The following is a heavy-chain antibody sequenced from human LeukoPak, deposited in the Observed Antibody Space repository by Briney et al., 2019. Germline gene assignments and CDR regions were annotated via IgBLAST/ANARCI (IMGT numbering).Heavy chain of an antibody. V-gene: IGHV4-31*03. J-gene: IGHJ5*02. CDR1: GGSIGSGGYY. Sequence: PSETLSLTCTVSGGSIGSGGYYWSWIRQHPGKGLEWIGYIYYSGSTYYNPSLKSRVTISVDTSKNQFSLKLSSVTAADTAVYYCARDLMSGYEGWFDPWGQGTLVTVSS. CDR3: ARDLMSGYEGWFDP. CDR2: IYYSGST. D-gene: IGHD5-12*01.